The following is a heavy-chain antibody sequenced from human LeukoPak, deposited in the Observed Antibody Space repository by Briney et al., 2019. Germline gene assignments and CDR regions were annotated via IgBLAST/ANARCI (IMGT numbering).Heavy chain of an antibody. D-gene: IGHD3-16*01. CDR2: ISSSGDAT. Sequence: GGSLRLSCAASGFTFSDYIMNRVRQAPGKGLEWVSYISSSGDATYYADSVKGRFTISRDNAKRSLYLQMNSLRAEDTAVYYCARALYTFGPNNWFDPWGQGTLVTVSS. CDR3: ARALYTFGPNNWFDP. J-gene: IGHJ5*02. CDR1: GFTFSDYI. V-gene: IGHV3-48*04.